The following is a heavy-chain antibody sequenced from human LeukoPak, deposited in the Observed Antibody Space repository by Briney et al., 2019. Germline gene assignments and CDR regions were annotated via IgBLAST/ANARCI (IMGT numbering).Heavy chain of an antibody. D-gene: IGHD6-13*01. CDR3: ARDAYSSSWYWFDP. Sequence: ASVKVSCKASGYTFTSYAIHWVRQAPGQRLEWMGWINAGNGNTEYSQKFQGRVTITRDTSASTAYMELSSLRSEDTAVYYCARDAYSSSWYWFDPWGQGTLVTVSS. CDR2: INAGNGNT. V-gene: IGHV1-3*01. J-gene: IGHJ5*02. CDR1: GYTFTSYA.